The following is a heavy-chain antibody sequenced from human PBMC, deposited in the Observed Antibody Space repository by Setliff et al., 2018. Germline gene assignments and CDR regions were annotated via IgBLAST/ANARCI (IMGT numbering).Heavy chain of an antibody. CDR2: ISYSGTP. V-gene: IGHV4-39*01. D-gene: IGHD2-15*01. CDR1: DDSFTSSRYY. CDR3: VRPGGTTVVARHFDY. J-gene: IGHJ4*01. Sequence: LETLSLTCTVSDDSFTSSRYYWGWIRQAPGSGLEWIGSISYSGTPYYNASVESRVTISIDTSRNQFSLELRSVTVADTATYYCVRPGGTTVVARHFDYWGSGIRVTVSS.